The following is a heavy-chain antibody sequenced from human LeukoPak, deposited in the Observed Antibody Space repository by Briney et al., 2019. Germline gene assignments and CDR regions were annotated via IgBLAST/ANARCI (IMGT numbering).Heavy chain of an antibody. Sequence: SETLSLTCAVYGGSFSGYYWSWIRQPPGKGLEWIGEINRSGSTNYNPSLKSRVTISVDTSKNQFSLKLSSVTAADTAVYYCARGPVDFWSGYYTGLDYWGQGTLVTVSS. CDR3: ARGPVDFWSGYYTGLDY. CDR1: GGSFSGYY. V-gene: IGHV4-34*01. CDR2: INRSGST. J-gene: IGHJ4*02. D-gene: IGHD3-3*01.